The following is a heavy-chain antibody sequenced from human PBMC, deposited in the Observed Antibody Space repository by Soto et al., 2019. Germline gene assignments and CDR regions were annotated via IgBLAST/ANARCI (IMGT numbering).Heavy chain of an antibody. Sequence: SSGTLSLTCTVSGGSVSSDTFYWSLLRQPPGKGLEGIGFISDSGSSNYNPSLKSRVAMSVDTSRNQFSLKLSCVTAADTAVYSCEGVGKPLAKCAYWGKGTLVTVSS. J-gene: IGHJ4*02. V-gene: IGHV4-61*01. CDR3: EGVGKPLAKCAY. CDR1: GGSVSSDTFY. D-gene: IGHD6-6*01. CDR2: ISDSGSS.